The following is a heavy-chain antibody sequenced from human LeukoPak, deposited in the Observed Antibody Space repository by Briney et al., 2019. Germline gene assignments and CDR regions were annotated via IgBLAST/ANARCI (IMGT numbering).Heavy chain of an antibody. J-gene: IGHJ5*02. CDR1: GGSFSGYY. D-gene: IGHD6-19*01. V-gene: IGHV4-34*01. CDR2: INRSGST. CDR3: ERGPWLVPRWFDP. Sequence: KTSETLSLTCAGYGGSFSGYYWSWIRQPPGKGLEWIGEINRSGSTNYNPSLKSRVTISVDTSKNQFSLKLSSVTAADTAVYYCERGPWLVPRWFDPWGQGTLVTVSS.